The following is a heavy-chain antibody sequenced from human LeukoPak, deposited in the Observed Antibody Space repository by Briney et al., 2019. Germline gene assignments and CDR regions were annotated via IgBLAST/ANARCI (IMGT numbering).Heavy chain of an antibody. CDR2: IKHDESEK. V-gene: IGHV3-7*01. CDR3: TRCLDD. CDR1: GFSFNSDW. J-gene: IGHJ4*02. D-gene: IGHD3-16*01. Sequence: GGSLRLSCAASGFSFNSDWMDWVRQAPGKGLEWVANIKHDESEKNYLDSVKGRFTISRDNAQNSLYLQMNGLRVEDTAVYYCTRCLDDWGQGTLVTVSS.